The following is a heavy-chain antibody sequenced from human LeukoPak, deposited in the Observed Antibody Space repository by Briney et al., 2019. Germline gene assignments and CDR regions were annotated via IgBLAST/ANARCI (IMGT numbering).Heavy chain of an antibody. CDR3: ARDGAYCSSTSRYSYYFDY. D-gene: IGHD2-2*01. V-gene: IGHV3-33*01. J-gene: IGHJ4*02. CDR1: RFTFSSCG. CDR2: IWYDGSNK. Sequence: PGGSLRLSCAASRFTFSSCGMHWVRQAPGKGLEWVAVIWYDGSNKYYADSVKGRFTISRDNSKNTLYLQMNSLRAEDTAVYYCARDGAYCSSTSRYSYYFDYWGQGTLVTVSS.